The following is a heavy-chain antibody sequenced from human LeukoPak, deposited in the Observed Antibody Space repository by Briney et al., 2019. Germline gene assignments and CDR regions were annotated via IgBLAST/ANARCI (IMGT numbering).Heavy chain of an antibody. CDR1: GASISSSSYY. CDR3: ASARTSSRSWFTFDY. Sequence: SETLSLTCTVSGASISSSSYYWGWIRQPPGKGLEWIGTIYYTGSTYYNPSLKTRVTISIDTSKNQFSLRLSSVTAADTAVYYCASARTSSRSWFTFDYWGQGILVTVSS. CDR2: IYYTGST. D-gene: IGHD6-13*01. V-gene: IGHV4-39*01. J-gene: IGHJ4*02.